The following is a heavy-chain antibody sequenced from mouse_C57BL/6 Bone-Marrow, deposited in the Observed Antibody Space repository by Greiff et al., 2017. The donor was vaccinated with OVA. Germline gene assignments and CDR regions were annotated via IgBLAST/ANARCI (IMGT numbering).Heavy chain of an antibody. CDR3: ARYGYGCSYDYFDY. D-gene: IGHD1-1*01. Sequence: VQLQQSGAELARPGASVKLSCKASGYTFTSYGISWVKQRTGQGLEWIGEIYPRSGNPYYNEKFKGKATLTADKSSSTAYMELRSLTSEDSAVYFCARYGYGCSYDYFDYWGQGTTLTVSS. CDR2: IYPRSGNP. V-gene: IGHV1-81*01. J-gene: IGHJ2*01. CDR1: GYTFTSYG.